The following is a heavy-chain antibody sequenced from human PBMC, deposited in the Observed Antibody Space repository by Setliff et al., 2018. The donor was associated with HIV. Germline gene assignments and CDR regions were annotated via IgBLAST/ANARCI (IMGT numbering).Heavy chain of an antibody. CDR1: GFTFSNYA. V-gene: IGHV3-30-3*01. Sequence: PGGSLRLSCAASGFTFSNYAMHWVRQAPGKGLEWVAVISYDGSNKYYADSVKGRFTISRDNSKNTLYLQMNSLRVEDTAVYYCARDLDPYFAMAVWGQGTTVTVSS. CDR3: ARDLDPYFAMAV. J-gene: IGHJ6*02. CDR2: ISYDGSNK.